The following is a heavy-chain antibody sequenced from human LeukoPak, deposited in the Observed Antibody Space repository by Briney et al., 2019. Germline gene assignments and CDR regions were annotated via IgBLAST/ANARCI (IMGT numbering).Heavy chain of an antibody. Sequence: SETLSLTCPVSGGSVGSGSYYWSWIRQPPGKGLEWIGYIYYSGSTNYNPSLKSRVTISVDTSKNQFSLKLSSVTAADTAVYYCARDRGNWFDPWGQGTLVTVSP. CDR2: IYYSGST. J-gene: IGHJ5*02. CDR3: ARDRGNWFDP. CDR1: GGSVGSGSYY. V-gene: IGHV4-61*01.